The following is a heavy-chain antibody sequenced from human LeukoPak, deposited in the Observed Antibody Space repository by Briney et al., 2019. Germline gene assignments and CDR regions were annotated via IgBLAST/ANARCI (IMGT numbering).Heavy chain of an antibody. Sequence: QPGGSLRLSCAASGFTFSSYWMHWVRQAPGKRLVWVSRIKSDGSTTTYADSVKGRFTISRDNAKNTLYLQMNSLRAEDTAVYYCARVVDTHFDYWGQGTLVTVSS. CDR3: ARVVDTHFDY. J-gene: IGHJ4*02. D-gene: IGHD5-18*01. CDR2: IKSDGSTT. CDR1: GFTFSSYW. V-gene: IGHV3-74*01.